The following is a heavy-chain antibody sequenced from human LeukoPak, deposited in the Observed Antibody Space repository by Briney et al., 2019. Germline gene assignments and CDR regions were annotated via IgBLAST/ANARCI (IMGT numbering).Heavy chain of an antibody. Sequence: GASVKVSCKASGYTFTSYYMHWVRQAPGQGLEWMGWISAYNGNTNYAQKLQGRVTMTTDTSTSTAYMELRSLRSDDTAVYYCARVLQQLAHLPSYYSYYMDVWGKGTTVTVSS. J-gene: IGHJ6*03. V-gene: IGHV1-18*04. D-gene: IGHD6-13*01. CDR3: ARVLQQLAHLPSYYSYYMDV. CDR2: ISAYNGNT. CDR1: GYTFTSYY.